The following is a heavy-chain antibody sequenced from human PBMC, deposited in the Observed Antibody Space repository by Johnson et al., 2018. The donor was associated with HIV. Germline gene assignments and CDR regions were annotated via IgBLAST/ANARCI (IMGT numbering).Heavy chain of an antibody. D-gene: IGHD3-10*01. CDR1: AFTSSTYA. Sequence: QAQPVESAAAVAQPGMSLTLSCAAPAFTSSTYAMHSDRQAPGKGLAWVAFIRHDGCNQYYADSVKGRFPISSDNSKNTLYVQMNRLRTEDTAVYFCANGRSGGSGAFDIWGQGTMVTVSS. V-gene: IGHV3-30*02. CDR3: ANGRSGGSGAFDI. CDR2: IRHDGCNQ. J-gene: IGHJ3*02.